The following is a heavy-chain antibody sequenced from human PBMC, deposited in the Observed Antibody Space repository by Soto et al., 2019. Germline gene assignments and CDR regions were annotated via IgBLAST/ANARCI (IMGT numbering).Heavy chain of an antibody. V-gene: IGHV4-34*01. J-gene: IGHJ5*02. CDR3: ARGRIAARPCWFDP. CDR1: GGSFSGYY. CDR2: INHSGST. Sequence: QVQLQQWGAGLSKPSETLSLTCAVYGGSFSGYYWSWIRQPPGKGLEWIGEINHSGSTNYNPSLKSRVTISVDTSKNQFSLKLSSVTAADTAVYYCARGRIAARPCWFDPWGQGTLVTVSS. D-gene: IGHD6-6*01.